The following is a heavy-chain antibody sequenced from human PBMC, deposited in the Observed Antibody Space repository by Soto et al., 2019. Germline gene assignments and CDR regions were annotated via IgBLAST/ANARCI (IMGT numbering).Heavy chain of an antibody. V-gene: IGHV3-23*01. CDR2: ISDSGGST. D-gene: IGHD3-22*01. CDR1: GFTFSIYA. J-gene: IGHJ1*01. CDR3: ARDRVESGYPEYFQH. Sequence: PGGSLRLSCAASGFTFSIYAMSWVRQAPWKGLEWISAISDSGGSTFYADSVKGRFTISRDNSKNTLYLQMNSLRAEDTAVYYCARDRVESGYPEYFQHWGQGTLLTVSS.